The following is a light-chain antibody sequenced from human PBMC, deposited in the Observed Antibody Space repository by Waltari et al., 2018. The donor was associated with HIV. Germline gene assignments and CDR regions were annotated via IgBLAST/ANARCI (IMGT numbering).Light chain of an antibody. CDR2: DDG. CDR3: QVWDSSSDLYV. J-gene: IGLJ1*01. V-gene: IGLV3-21*02. CDR1: NVGSDR. Sequence: SYVLTQPPSVSAAPGHTAKMTWGGKNVGSDRGHWYQPKPGSAPSLVVHDDGDRPSGIPERFSGSNSVNLATLSITRVEAGDEADYYCQVWDSSSDLYVFGTGTRVTVL.